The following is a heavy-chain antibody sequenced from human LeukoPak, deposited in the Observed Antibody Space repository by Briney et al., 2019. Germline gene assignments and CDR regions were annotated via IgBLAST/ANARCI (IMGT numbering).Heavy chain of an antibody. J-gene: IGHJ3*02. Sequence: PSETLSLTCTVSGGPIRSHYWSWIRQPPGKGLEWIGYIYYSGITNYNPSLKSRVTISVDTSKNQLSLKVRSVTTADTAVYYCARDGNGDYDDAFDIWGQGTMVTVYS. CDR1: GGPIRSHY. D-gene: IGHD4-17*01. CDR3: ARDGNGDYDDAFDI. CDR2: IYYSGIT. V-gene: IGHV4-59*11.